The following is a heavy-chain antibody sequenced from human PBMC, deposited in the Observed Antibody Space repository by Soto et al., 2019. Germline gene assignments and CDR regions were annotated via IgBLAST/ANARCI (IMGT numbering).Heavy chain of an antibody. CDR1: GFTFSSYG. CDR2: ISYDGSNK. J-gene: IGHJ3*02. Sequence: GGSLRLSCAASGFTFSSYGMHWVRQAPGKGLEWVAVISYDGSNKYYADSVKGRFTISRDNSKNTLYLQMNSLRAEDTAVYYCAKDFVRWLQLGRAFDIWGQGTMVTVSS. V-gene: IGHV3-30*18. D-gene: IGHD5-12*01. CDR3: AKDFVRWLQLGRAFDI.